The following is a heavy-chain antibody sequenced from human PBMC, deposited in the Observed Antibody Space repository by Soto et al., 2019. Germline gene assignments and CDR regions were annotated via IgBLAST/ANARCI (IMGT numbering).Heavy chain of an antibody. V-gene: IGHV4-39*01. Sequence: LETLSLTCTVSGGSISSTSYYWGWIRQPPGKGLEWIGTIYYSGSTYYYCGSTYYNPSLKSRATISVDTSKNQFSLNLSSVTAADTAVYYCASRYYYASSGYYDEVAFWGRGTLVTVSS. CDR3: ASRYYYASSGYYDEVAF. CDR1: GGSISSTSYY. D-gene: IGHD3-22*01. J-gene: IGHJ4*02. CDR2: IYYSGSTYYYCGST.